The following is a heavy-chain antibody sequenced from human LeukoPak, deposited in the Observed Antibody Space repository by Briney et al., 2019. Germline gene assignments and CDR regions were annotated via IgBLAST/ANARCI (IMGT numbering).Heavy chain of an antibody. CDR2: ISAYNGNT. J-gene: IGHJ3*02. CDR1: GYTFTSYG. Sequence: GASVKVSCKASGYTFTSYGISWVRQAPGQGLEWMGWISAYNGNTNYAQKLQGRVTMTTDTSTSTAYMELRSLRPDDTAVYYCARDSIVGVTTPGTDAFDIWGQGTMVTVSS. D-gene: IGHD1-26*01. V-gene: IGHV1-18*01. CDR3: ARDSIVGVTTPGTDAFDI.